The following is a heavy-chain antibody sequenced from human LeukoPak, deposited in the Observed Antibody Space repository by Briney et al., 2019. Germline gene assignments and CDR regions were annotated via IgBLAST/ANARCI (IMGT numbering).Heavy chain of an antibody. CDR1: GFAFSSIA. CDR3: AKARGSSYSWHFDS. CDR2: IIGGGGST. Sequence: GGSLRLSCAASGFAFSSIAMSWVRQAPGKGLECVSTIIGGGGSTYYADSVKGRFTISRDNSKNTLYLQMSSLRAEDTAVYYCAKARGSSYSWHFDSWGQGTLVTVSS. D-gene: IGHD5-18*01. J-gene: IGHJ4*02. V-gene: IGHV3-23*01.